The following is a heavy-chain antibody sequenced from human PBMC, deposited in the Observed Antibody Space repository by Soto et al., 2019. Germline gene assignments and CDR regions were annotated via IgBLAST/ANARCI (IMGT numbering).Heavy chain of an antibody. V-gene: IGHV3-9*01. J-gene: IGHJ4*02. CDR2: ISWNSGSI. CDR3: AKDPLDY. CDR1: GFTFDDYA. Sequence: SGGSLRLSCAASGFTFDDYAMHWVRQASGKGLEWVSGISWNSGSIGYADSVKGRFTISRDNAKNSLYLQMNSLRAEDTALYYCAKDPLDYWGQGTLVTVSS.